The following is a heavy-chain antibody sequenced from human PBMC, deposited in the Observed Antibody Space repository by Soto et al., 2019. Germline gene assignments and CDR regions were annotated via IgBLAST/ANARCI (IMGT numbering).Heavy chain of an antibody. V-gene: IGHV3-7*05. D-gene: IGHD2-21*02. Sequence: EVQLVESGGGLVQPGGSLRLSCAASGFTFSSYWMSWVRQAPGKGLEWVANIKQDGSEKYYVDSVKGRFTISRDNAKKSLSLQMNSLRAEDTAVYYCARDYCGGDCYFDYWVQGTLVTVSS. CDR1: GFTFSSYW. J-gene: IGHJ4*02. CDR2: IKQDGSEK. CDR3: ARDYCGGDCYFDY.